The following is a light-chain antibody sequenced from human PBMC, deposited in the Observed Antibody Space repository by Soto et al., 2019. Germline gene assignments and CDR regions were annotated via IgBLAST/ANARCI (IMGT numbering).Light chain of an antibody. Sequence: IQMTQSPSALSASVGDRVTITCRASQTISTYLNWYQVIPGKPPRLLIYGASNLQGGFPSRFSGSGSGTDFTLTITALQPEDLATYYGQQSYNLPPLTFGQGTRVEVK. CDR2: GAS. CDR1: QTISTY. CDR3: QQSYNLPPLT. J-gene: IGKJ1*01. V-gene: IGKV1-39*01.